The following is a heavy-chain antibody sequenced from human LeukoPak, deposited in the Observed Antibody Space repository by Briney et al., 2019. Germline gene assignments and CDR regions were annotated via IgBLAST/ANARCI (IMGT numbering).Heavy chain of an antibody. CDR1: GGSISSGGYY. CDR3: ARGQILGTVDY. D-gene: IGHD1/OR15-1a*01. CDR2: IYYSGST. V-gene: IGHV4-31*03. Sequence: SETLSLTCTVSGGSISSGGYYWSWLRQHPGKGLEWIGYIYYSGSTYYNPSLKSRVTISVDTSKNQFSLKLSSVTAADTAVYYCARGQILGTVDYWGQGTLVTVSS. J-gene: IGHJ4*02.